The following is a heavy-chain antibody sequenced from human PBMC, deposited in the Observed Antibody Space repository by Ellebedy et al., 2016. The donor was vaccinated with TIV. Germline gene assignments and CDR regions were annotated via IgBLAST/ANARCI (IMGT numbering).Heavy chain of an antibody. CDR1: GFTFSSYG. D-gene: IGHD4-17*01. Sequence: PGGSLRLSCAASGFTFSSYGMHWVRQAPGKGLERVAVIWYAGSNKYGADSVRVRFTISSDNYKNTLYLQMDSLRAEDTAVYYCARDHTVTNPYGYFDLWGRGTLVTVSS. CDR3: ARDHTVTNPYGYFDL. V-gene: IGHV3-33*08. J-gene: IGHJ2*01. CDR2: IWYAGSNK.